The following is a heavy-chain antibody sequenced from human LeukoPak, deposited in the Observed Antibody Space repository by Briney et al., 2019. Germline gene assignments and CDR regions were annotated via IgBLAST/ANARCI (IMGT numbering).Heavy chain of an antibody. Sequence: GGSLRLSCAASGFTFDDYGMSWVRQAPGKGLEWVSGINWNGGSTGYADSVKGRFTISRDNAKNSLYLQMNSLRAEDTALYYCARAGESYCSGGSCLRYYYMDVWGKGTTVTVSS. D-gene: IGHD2-15*01. J-gene: IGHJ6*03. V-gene: IGHV3-20*04. CDR1: GFTFDDYG. CDR2: INWNGGST. CDR3: ARAGESYCSGGSCLRYYYMDV.